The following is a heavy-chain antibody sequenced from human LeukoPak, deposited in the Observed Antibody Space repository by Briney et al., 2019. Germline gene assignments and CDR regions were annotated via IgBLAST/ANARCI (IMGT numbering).Heavy chain of an antibody. J-gene: IGHJ4*02. CDR3: ATYRQVLLPFES. V-gene: IGHV3-30*03. Sequence: PGRSLRLSCAASGFTFSSYGMHWVRQAPGKGLEWVAVISYDGSNKYYVDSVKGRFTISRDNSKNTLYLQMNSLRAEDTAIYYCATYRQVLLPFESWGQGTLVTVSS. CDR2: ISYDGSNK. CDR1: GFTFSSYG. D-gene: IGHD2-8*02.